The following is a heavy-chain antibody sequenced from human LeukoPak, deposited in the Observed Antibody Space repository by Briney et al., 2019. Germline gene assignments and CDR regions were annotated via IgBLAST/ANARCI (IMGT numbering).Heavy chain of an antibody. CDR1: GFTFSSYG. D-gene: IGHD2-21*02. Sequence: SLRLSCAASGFTFSSYGMHWVRQAPGKGLEWVAVISYDGSNKYYADSVKGRFTISRDNSKNTLYLQMDSLRAEDTAVYYCAKDIAYCGGDCYSGYYGMDVWGQGTTVTVSS. J-gene: IGHJ6*02. V-gene: IGHV3-30*18. CDR3: AKDIAYCGGDCYSGYYGMDV. CDR2: ISYDGSNK.